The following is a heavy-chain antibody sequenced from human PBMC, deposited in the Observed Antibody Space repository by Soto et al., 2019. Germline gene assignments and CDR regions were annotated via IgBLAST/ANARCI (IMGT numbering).Heavy chain of an antibody. CDR3: ARLDTKGMVSGIAAAEEGYYYYYMDV. Sequence: SETLSLTCTVSGGSISSSSYYWGWIRQPPGKGLEWIGSIYYSGSTYYNPSLKSRVTISVDTSKNQFSLKLSSVTAADTAVYYCARLDTKGMVSGIAAAEEGYYYYYMDVWGKGTTVTVSS. CDR1: GGSISSSSYY. CDR2: IYYSGST. J-gene: IGHJ6*03. D-gene: IGHD6-13*01. V-gene: IGHV4-39*01.